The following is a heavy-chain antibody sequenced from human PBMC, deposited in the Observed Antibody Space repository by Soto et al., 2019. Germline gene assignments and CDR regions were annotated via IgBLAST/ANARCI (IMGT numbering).Heavy chain of an antibody. CDR3: ANGRGITMVRAVL. V-gene: IGHV3-30*18. Sequence: QVQLVESGGGVVQPGRSLRLSCAASGFTFSSYGMHWVRQAPGTGLEWVAVISYDGSNKYYADSVKGRFTISRDNSKNTLYLQMNILRAEDTSVYYCANGRGITMVRAVLWGQGTLVTVSS. CDR1: GFTFSSYG. CDR2: ISYDGSNK. J-gene: IGHJ4*02. D-gene: IGHD3-10*01.